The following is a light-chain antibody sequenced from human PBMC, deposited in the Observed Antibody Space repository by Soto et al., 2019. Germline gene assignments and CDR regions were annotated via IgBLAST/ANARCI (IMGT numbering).Light chain of an antibody. CDR3: SSYTSSSTLCV. CDR1: SSDVGGYNY. J-gene: IGLJ1*01. Sequence: QSALTQPASVSGSPGQSITISCTGTSSDVGGYNYVSWYQQHPGKAPKLMIYEVSNRPTGVSNRFSGSKSGNTASLTISGLQDEDEADYYCSSYTSSSTLCVFGTATKLTVL. V-gene: IGLV2-14*01. CDR2: EVS.